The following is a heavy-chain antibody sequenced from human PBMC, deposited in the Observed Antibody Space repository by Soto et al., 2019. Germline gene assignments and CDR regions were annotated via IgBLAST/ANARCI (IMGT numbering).Heavy chain of an antibody. CDR2: INAGNGNT. Sequence: QVQLVQSGAEVKKPGASVKVSCKASGYTFTSYGIHWVRQAPGQRLEWMGWINAGNGNTKDSQKFQGRVTITRDTSASTAYMELSSLSSADTAVYYCARSSGWYYVDYWGQGTRVTVSS. CDR1: GYTFTSYG. V-gene: IGHV1-3*01. J-gene: IGHJ4*02. CDR3: ARSSGWYYVDY. D-gene: IGHD3-22*01.